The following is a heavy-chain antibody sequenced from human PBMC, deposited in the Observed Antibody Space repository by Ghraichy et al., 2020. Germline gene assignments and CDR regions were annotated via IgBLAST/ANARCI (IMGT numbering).Heavy chain of an antibody. CDR2: IKEDGSET. J-gene: IGHJ4*02. CDR3: ARAAYWGFDY. CDR1: GFIYSNYW. V-gene: IGHV3-7*03. D-gene: IGHD3-16*01. Sequence: GESLNISCAASGFIYSNYWMSWVRQAPGKGLEWVANIKEDGSETYYVDSVKGRFAISRDSARNSLYLQMNSLRAEDTAVYYCARAAYWGFDYWGQGTLVTFSS.